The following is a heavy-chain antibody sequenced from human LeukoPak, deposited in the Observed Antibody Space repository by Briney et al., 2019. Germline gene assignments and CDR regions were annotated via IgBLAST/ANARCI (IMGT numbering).Heavy chain of an antibody. V-gene: IGHV3-23*01. D-gene: IGHD3-22*01. CDR1: GFSFSNFA. CDR2: ISGSGGTT. Sequence: GGSLRLSCTASGFSFSNFAMSWVRQAPGKGLEWVSVISGSGGTTHYADSVKGRFTISRDNSKNTLYLQMSSLRAEDTAVYYCARQTVGDYDSSGYYRNWGQGTLVTVSS. CDR3: ARQTVGDYDSSGYYRN. J-gene: IGHJ4*02.